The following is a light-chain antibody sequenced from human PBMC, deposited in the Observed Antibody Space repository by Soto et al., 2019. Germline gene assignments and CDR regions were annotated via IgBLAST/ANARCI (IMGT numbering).Light chain of an antibody. CDR3: SSYTGTTVL. CDR2: EVN. J-gene: IGLJ2*01. Sequence: QSALTQPASVSGSPGQSITISCTGTSSDVGGYNYVSWYQQHPGKAPKLMIYEVNNRPSGVSNRFSGSKSGITASLTISGLQAEDEADYYCSSYTGTTVLFGGGTKVTVL. CDR1: SSDVGGYNY. V-gene: IGLV2-14*01.